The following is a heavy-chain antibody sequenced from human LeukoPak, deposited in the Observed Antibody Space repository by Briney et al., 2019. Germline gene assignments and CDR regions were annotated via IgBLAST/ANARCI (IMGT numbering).Heavy chain of an antibody. J-gene: IGHJ5*02. CDR2: ISGSGDTI. Sequence: PGGSLRLSCAASGXTFSRYEMNWVRQAPGKGLEWISYISGSGDTIYYADSVKGRFTISRDNAKNSLYLQMNSLRAEDTAVYHCARAPLVLQYRWWFDPWGQGTLVIVSS. V-gene: IGHV3-48*03. CDR3: ARAPLVLQYRWWFDP. CDR1: GXTFSRYE. D-gene: IGHD5-24*01.